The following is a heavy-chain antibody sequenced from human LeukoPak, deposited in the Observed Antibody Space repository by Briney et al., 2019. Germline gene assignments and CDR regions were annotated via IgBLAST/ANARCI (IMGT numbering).Heavy chain of an antibody. V-gene: IGHV3-11*01. Sequence: GGSLRLSCAASGFTFSDYYMSWIRQAPGKGLEWVSYISSSGSTIYYADSVKGRFTISRDNAKNSLYLQMNSLRAEDTAVYYCARVPFGGSLQLGYYYMDVWGKGTTVTVSS. CDR2: ISSSGSTI. J-gene: IGHJ6*03. D-gene: IGHD3-16*01. CDR1: GFTFSDYY. CDR3: ARVPFGGSLQLGYYYMDV.